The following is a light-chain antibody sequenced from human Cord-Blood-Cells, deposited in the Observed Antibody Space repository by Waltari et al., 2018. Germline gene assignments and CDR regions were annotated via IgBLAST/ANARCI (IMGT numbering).Light chain of an antibody. J-gene: IGKJ4*01. V-gene: IGKV3-11*01. Sequence: EIVLTQSPATLSLSPGERATLSCRASQSVSSYLAWYQQKPGQAPRLLIYDASNRATVIPARFSGSGSETDFTLTISSLEPEDFAVYYCQQRSNWLTFGGGTKVEIK. CDR2: DAS. CDR3: QQRSNWLT. CDR1: QSVSSY.